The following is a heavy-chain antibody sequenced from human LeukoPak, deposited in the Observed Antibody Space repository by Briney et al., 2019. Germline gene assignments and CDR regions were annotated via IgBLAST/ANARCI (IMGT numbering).Heavy chain of an antibody. J-gene: IGHJ5*02. V-gene: IGHV3-74*03. D-gene: IGHD4/OR15-4a*01. CDR3: TRDYGA. CDR2: VNSDGFST. Sequence: GGSLRLSCAASGFTFSRYWMHWVRQAPGKGLVWVARVNSDGFSTTYADSVKGRFTISRDNTKNTLYLQMNRLRAEDTAVYYCTRDYGAWGQGTPVTVSS. CDR1: GFTFSRYW.